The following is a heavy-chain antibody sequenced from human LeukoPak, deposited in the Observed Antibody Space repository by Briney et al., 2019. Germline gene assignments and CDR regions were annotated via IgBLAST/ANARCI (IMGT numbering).Heavy chain of an antibody. CDR1: GGSISSYY. Sequence: PSETLSLTCTVSGGSISSYYWSWIRQPPGKGLEWIGYIYYSGSTNYNPSLKSRVTISVDTSKNQFSLKLSSVTAADTAVYYCARDFRYSSGWYENDAFDIWSQGTMVTVSS. D-gene: IGHD6-19*01. J-gene: IGHJ3*02. V-gene: IGHV4-59*01. CDR3: ARDFRYSSGWYENDAFDI. CDR2: IYYSGST.